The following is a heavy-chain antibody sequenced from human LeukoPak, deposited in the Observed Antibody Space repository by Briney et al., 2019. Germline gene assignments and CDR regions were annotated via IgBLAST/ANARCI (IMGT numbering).Heavy chain of an antibody. D-gene: IGHD3-22*01. J-gene: IGHJ3*02. V-gene: IGHV3-23*01. CDR3: AKHYYDSSGFGRNAFDI. CDR1: GFTFSSYS. CDR2: ISGSGGST. Sequence: GGSLRLSCAASGFTFSSYSMNWVRQAPGKGLEWVSAISGSGGSTYYADSVKGRFTISRDNSKNTLYLQMNSLRAEDTAVYYCAKHYYDSSGFGRNAFDIWGQGTVVTVSS.